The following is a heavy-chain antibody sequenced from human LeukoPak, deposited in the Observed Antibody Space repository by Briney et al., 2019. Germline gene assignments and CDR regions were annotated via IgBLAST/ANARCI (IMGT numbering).Heavy chain of an antibody. V-gene: IGHV3-23*01. Sequence: LSGGSLRLSCAASGFTFTTYAINWVRQAPGKGLEWVSGISGGGDKTYYADSVNGRFTISRDNSKNTVSLQMSSLRAEDTALYYCAKDLALAGTGGGFDVWGQGTRVAVSS. D-gene: IGHD6-19*01. CDR3: AKDLALAGTGGGFDV. CDR1: GFTFTTYA. J-gene: IGHJ3*01. CDR2: ISGGGDKT.